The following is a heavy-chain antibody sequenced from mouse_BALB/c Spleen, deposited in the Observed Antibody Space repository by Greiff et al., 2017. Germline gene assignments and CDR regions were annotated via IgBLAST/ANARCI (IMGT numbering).Heavy chain of an antibody. V-gene: IGHV1-69*02. Sequence: QVQLQQPGAELVRPGASVKLFCKASGYTFTSYWINWVKQRPGQGLEWIGNIYPSDSYTNYNQKFKDKATLTVDKSSSTAYMQLSSPTSEDSAVYYCTRSGYGSSSYFDYWGQGTTLTVSS. CDR2: IYPSDSYT. CDR3: TRSGYGSSSYFDY. CDR1: GYTFTSYW. J-gene: IGHJ2*01. D-gene: IGHD1-1*01.